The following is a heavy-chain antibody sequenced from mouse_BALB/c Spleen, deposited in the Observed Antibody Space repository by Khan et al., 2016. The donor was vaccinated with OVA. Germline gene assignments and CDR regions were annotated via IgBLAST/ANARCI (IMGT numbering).Heavy chain of an antibody. J-gene: IGHJ2*01. V-gene: IGHV1-7*01. CDR2: INPTSGYT. CDR1: GYTFTSYW. Sequence: QVQLQQSGAELAKPGASVNMSCTASGYTFTSYWMHWIKQRPGQGLEWIGYINPTSGYTDYNQKFKDKATLTADKSSSTAYMKLSSLTSDDSADYYCARDRIDDWGQGTALTVSS. CDR3: ARDRIDD.